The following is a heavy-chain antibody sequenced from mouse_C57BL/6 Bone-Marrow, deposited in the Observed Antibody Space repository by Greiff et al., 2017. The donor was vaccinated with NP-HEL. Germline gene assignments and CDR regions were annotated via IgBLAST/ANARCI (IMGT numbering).Heavy chain of an antibody. CDR1: GYTFTSYW. Sequence: QVQLKQPGAELVKPGASVKLSCKASGYTFTSYWMHWVKQRPGRGLEWNGRIDPNSGGTKYNEKFKSKATLTVDKPSSTAYMQLSSLTSEDSAVYYCARGYDALFYYAMDYWGQGTSVTVSS. CDR3: ARGYDALFYYAMDY. CDR2: IDPNSGGT. J-gene: IGHJ4*01. D-gene: IGHD2-2*01. V-gene: IGHV1-72*01.